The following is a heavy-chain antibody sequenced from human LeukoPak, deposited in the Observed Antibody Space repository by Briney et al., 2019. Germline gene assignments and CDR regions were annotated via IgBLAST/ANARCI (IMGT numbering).Heavy chain of an antibody. CDR2: IIPIFGTA. V-gene: IGHV1-69*13. Sequence: SVKVSCKASGGTFISYAISWVRQAPGQGLEWMGGIIPIFGTANYAQKFQGRVTITADESTSTAYMELSSLRSEDTAVFYCARVIQLPNEYFQHWGQGTLVTVSS. CDR3: ARVIQLPNEYFQH. CDR1: GGTFISYA. D-gene: IGHD2-2*01. J-gene: IGHJ1*01.